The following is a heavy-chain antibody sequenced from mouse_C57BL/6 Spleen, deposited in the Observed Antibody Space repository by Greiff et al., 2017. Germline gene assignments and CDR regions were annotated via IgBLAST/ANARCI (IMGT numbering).Heavy chain of an antibody. CDR2: FVPSDSYT. V-gene: IGHV1-69*01. J-gene: IGHJ3*01. CDR1: GYTFTSYW. D-gene: IGHD1-1*01. CDR3: ARDCITTVVATAPFAY. Sequence: QVQLQQPGAELVMPGASVKLSCTASGYTFTSYWMHWVKQRSGQGLEWIGEFVPSDSYTTYNQKFKGKSTLTVDKSSSPAYMQLSSLTSEDSAVYYCARDCITTVVATAPFAYWGQGTLVTVSA.